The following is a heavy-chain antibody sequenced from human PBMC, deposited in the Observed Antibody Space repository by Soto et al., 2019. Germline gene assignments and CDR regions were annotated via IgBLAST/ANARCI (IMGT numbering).Heavy chain of an antibody. D-gene: IGHD3-22*01. J-gene: IGHJ4*02. V-gene: IGHV5-51*01. CDR1: EYSFTIYG. CDR2: IYPGDSDT. CDR3: ARVNHPSIKGSGYYVY. Sequence: ISWKVSEYSFTIYGVGWVRQMPGKGLEWMGIIYPGDSDTRYSPSFQGQVTMTRDTSISTAYMELSRLRSDDTAVYYCARVNHPSIKGSGYYVYWGQGTLVTLS.